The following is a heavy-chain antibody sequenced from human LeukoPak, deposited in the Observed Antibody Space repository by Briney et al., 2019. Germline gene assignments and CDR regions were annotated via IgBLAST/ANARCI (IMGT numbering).Heavy chain of an antibody. J-gene: IGHJ4*02. CDR3: ARASRLISPQGPTYVDS. D-gene: IGHD3-16*01. CDR1: GFTFSSYA. V-gene: IGHV3-30-3*01. Sequence: PGGSLRLSCAASGFTFSSYAMHWVRQAPGKGLEWVAVISYDGSNKYYADSVKGRFTISRDNSKNTLYLQMNSLRAEDTAVYYCARASRLISPQGPTYVDSWGQGTLVTVSS. CDR2: ISYDGSNK.